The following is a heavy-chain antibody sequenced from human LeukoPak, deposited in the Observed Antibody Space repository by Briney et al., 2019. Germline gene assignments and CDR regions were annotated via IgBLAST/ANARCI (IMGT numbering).Heavy chain of an antibody. D-gene: IGHD5-18*01. V-gene: IGHV3-7*01. J-gene: IGHJ4*02. CDR2: TNQDGSEK. CDR3: AKQLSSNAN. Sequence: GGSLRLSCAASGFTFSSYAMNWVRQAPGKGLEWVANTNQDGSEKYYADSVKGRFTISRDNAKNSLYLQMNGLRAEDTAVYYCAKQLSSNANWGQGTLVTVSS. CDR1: GFTFSSYA.